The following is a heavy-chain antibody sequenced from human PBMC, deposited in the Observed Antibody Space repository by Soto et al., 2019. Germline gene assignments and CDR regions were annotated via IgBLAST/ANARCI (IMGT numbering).Heavy chain of an antibody. CDR1: GFTFTSYW. V-gene: IGHV5-51*01. J-gene: IGHJ4*02. D-gene: IGHD2-2*01. CDR2: IYPGDSDT. CDR3: AKHEGYCSNTTYSNFDY. Sequence: GESLKISCKASGFTFTSYWIAWLRQMPGKGLEWMGIIYPGDSDTSYSPSFQGQVTISADKSINTAYLQWSSLKASDTAMYYCAKHEGYCSNTTYSNFDYWGQGTLVIVSS.